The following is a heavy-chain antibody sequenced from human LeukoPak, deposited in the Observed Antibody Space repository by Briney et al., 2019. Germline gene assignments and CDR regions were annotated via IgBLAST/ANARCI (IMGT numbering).Heavy chain of an antibody. CDR2: IYYSGST. CDR3: ASGRGSDY. D-gene: IGHD1-1*01. V-gene: IGHV4-39*07. Sequence: PSETLSLTCTVSGGSISSSSYYWGWIRQPPGKGLEWIGSIYYSGSTYYNPSLKSRVTISVDTSKNQFSLKLSSVTAADTAVYYCASGRGSDYWGQGTLVTVPS. J-gene: IGHJ4*02. CDR1: GGSISSSSYY.